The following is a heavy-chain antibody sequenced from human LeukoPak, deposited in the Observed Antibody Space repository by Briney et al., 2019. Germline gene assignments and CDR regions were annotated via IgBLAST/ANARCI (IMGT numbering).Heavy chain of an antibody. CDR3: ARGTWHYGMDV. CDR1: GDSVSNNSTP. J-gene: IGHJ6*02. CDR2: TYFRSQWSY. V-gene: IGHV6-1*01. Sequence: KDSQTLSLTCAISGDSVSNNSTPWNSIRQSPSRGLEWLGRTYFRSQWSYDYAVSVRSRITINPDTSRNQFSLQLNSVTPEDTAVYYCARGTWHYGMDVWGQGTTVTVSS.